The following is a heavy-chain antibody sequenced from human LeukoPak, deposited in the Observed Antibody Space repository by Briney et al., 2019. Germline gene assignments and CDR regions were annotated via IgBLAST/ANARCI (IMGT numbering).Heavy chain of an antibody. CDR2: ISSSSSYI. CDR3: AKSSGWSYDAFDI. Sequence: PGGSLRLSCAVSGFTFSNYRMNWVRQAPGKGLEWVSSISSSSSYIYYADSVKGRFTISRDNSKNTLYLQMNSLRAEDTAVYYCAKSSGWSYDAFDIWGQGTMVTVSS. CDR1: GFTFSNYR. D-gene: IGHD6-19*01. V-gene: IGHV3-21*04. J-gene: IGHJ3*02.